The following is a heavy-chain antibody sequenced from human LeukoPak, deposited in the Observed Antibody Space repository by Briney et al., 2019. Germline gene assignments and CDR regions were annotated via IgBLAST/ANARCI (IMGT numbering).Heavy chain of an antibody. D-gene: IGHD2-15*01. Sequence: GASVKVSCKASGFTFTSSAMQWVRQARGQRVEWIGWIVVGSGNTNYAQKFQERVTITRDMSTSTAYMELSSLRSEDTAVYYCAAEIGCSGGSCMYYFDYWGQGTLVTVSS. CDR1: GFTFTSSA. J-gene: IGHJ4*02. V-gene: IGHV1-58*02. CDR2: IVVGSGNT. CDR3: AAEIGCSGGSCMYYFDY.